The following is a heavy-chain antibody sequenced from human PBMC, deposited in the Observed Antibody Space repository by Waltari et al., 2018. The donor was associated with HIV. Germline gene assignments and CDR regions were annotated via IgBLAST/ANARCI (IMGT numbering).Heavy chain of an antibody. CDR1: GYNFATYW. Sequence: EVQLVQSGAAVKKTGESLKISCKASGYNFATYWIGWVRQMPGKGLEWMGIIYPGDSDTRYSPSFQGQVTISADKSISTAYLQWNSLKASDTAMYYCATQKGGGNYNYFDYWGQGTLVTVSS. V-gene: IGHV5-51*01. J-gene: IGHJ4*02. D-gene: IGHD1-26*01. CDR3: ATQKGGGNYNYFDY. CDR2: IYPGDSDT.